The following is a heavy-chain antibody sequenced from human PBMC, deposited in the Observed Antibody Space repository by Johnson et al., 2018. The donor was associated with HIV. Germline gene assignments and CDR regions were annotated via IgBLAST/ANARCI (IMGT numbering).Heavy chain of an antibody. J-gene: IGHJ3*02. CDR1: GFTFSSYA. CDR3: ARGGEYSSSLYAFDI. D-gene: IGHD6-13*01. Sequence: QVQLVESGGGVVQPGRSLRLSCAASGFTFSSYAMHWVRQAPGKGLEWVAVISYDGSTKYYADSVKGRFTISRDNSKNTLYLQMNSLRAEDTAVYYCARGGEYSSSLYAFDIWGQGTMVTVSS. CDR2: ISYDGSTK. V-gene: IGHV3-30*04.